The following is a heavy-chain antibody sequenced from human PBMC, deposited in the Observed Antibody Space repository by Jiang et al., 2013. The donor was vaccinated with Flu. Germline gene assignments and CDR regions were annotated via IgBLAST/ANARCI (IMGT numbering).Heavy chain of an antibody. J-gene: IGHJ2*01. CDR2: IYPDDSDT. CDR3: AREGGHENSLYWYFDV. V-gene: IGHV5-51*01. Sequence: QLVESGAEVKKPGESLEISCRASGFSFTNYWIAWVRQMPGKGLEWMGVIYPDDSDTRYSPSLQGQVSFSADKSTKTAYLRWSSLRASDSGMYFCAREGGHENSLYWYFDVWGRGTQVTVSS. CDR1: GFSFTNYW.